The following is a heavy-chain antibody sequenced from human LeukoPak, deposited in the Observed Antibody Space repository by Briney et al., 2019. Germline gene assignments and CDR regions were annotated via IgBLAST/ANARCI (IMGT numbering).Heavy chain of an antibody. CDR3: ASIPGISVSAYYFDY. CDR1: GGSISSSSYY. Sequence: PSETLSLTCTVSGGSISSSSYYWGWIRQPPGKGLEWIGTIYYTGNTYYNPSLKGRVTISVDTSKNQFSLKLSSVTAADTAVYYCASIPGISVSAYYFDYWGQGTLVTVSS. J-gene: IGHJ4*02. D-gene: IGHD6-19*01. CDR2: IYYTGNT. V-gene: IGHV4-39*01.